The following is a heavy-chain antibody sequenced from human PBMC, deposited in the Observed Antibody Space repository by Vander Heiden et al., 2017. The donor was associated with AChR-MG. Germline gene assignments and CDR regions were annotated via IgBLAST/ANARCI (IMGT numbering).Heavy chain of an antibody. CDR3: ARVGSYDAIDI. Sequence: QVQLVQSGAELRRPGASVRVCCKVSGYTSTNHSIHWVRQAPGQGLEWMGRMNPNGGGTNYAQKFQGSVTMTRDTSITTAYMELSRLGFDDTAVYYCARVGSYDAIDIWGQGTMVTVSS. J-gene: IGHJ3*02. D-gene: IGHD6-25*01. V-gene: IGHV1-2*06. CDR2: MNPNGGGT. CDR1: GYTSTNHS.